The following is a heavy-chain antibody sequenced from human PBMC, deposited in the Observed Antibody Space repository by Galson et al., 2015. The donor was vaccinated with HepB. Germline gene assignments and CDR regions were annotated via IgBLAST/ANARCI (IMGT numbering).Heavy chain of an antibody. D-gene: IGHD2-21*02. CDR1: GFTFSAYG. V-gene: IGHV3-33*01. J-gene: IGHJ4*02. CDR3: ARGGDSDLSYFDY. Sequence: SLRLSCAASGFTFSAYGMHWVRQAPGKGLEWLGVIWYDGDNKYYADSVKGRFTISRDNSKNTLYLQMSSLRAEDTAVYYCARGGDSDLSYFDYWGQGTLVTVSS. CDR2: IWYDGDNK.